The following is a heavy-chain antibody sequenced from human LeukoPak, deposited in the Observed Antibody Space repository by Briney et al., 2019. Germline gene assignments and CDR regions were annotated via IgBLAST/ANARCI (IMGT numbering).Heavy chain of an antibody. V-gene: IGHV1-46*01. CDR2: INPSGGST. J-gene: IGHJ3*02. CDR3: ARGGAPRDAFDI. CDR1: GYTFTSYY. Sequence: ASVKVSCKAFGYTFTSYYMHWVRQAPRQGLEWMGIINPSGGSTSYAQKFQGRVTMTRDTSTSTVYMELSSLRSEDTAVYYCARGGAPRDAFDIWGQGTMVTVSS.